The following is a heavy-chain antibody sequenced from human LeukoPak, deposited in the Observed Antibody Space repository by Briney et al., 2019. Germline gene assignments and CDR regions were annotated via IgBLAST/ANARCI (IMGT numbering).Heavy chain of an antibody. V-gene: IGHV3-30-3*01. D-gene: IGHD2-8*01. CDR2: ISYDGSNK. CDR1: GFTFSSYA. Sequence: GGSLRLSCAASGFTFSSYAMHWVRQAPGKGLEWVAVISYDGSNKYYADSVEGRFTISRDNSKNTLYLQMNSLRAEDTAVYYCASGPNGFDYWGQGTLVTVSS. CDR3: ASGPNGFDY. J-gene: IGHJ4*02.